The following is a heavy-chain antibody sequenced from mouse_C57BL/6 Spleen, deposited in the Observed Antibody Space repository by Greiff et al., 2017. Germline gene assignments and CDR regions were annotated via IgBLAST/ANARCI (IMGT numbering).Heavy chain of an antibody. CDR1: GYTFTDYN. CDR3: ARRGPLGSSLDY. D-gene: IGHD1-1*01. CDR2: INPNNGGT. Sequence: VQLQQSGPELVKPGASVKMSCKASGYTFTDYNMHWVKQSHGKSLEWIGYINPNNGGTSYNQKFKGKATLTVNKSSSTAYMELRSLTSEDSAVYYCARRGPLGSSLDYWGQGTTLTVSS. V-gene: IGHV1-22*01. J-gene: IGHJ2*01.